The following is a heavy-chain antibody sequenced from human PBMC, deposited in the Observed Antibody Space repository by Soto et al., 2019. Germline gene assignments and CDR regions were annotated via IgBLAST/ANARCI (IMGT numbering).Heavy chain of an antibody. CDR1: GFTFSIYA. V-gene: IGHV3-23*01. CDR3: ASRYYFDY. J-gene: IGHJ4*02. CDR2: ISGSGGAT. Sequence: EVQLLESGGGLVQPGGSLRLSFAASGFTFSIYAMSWVRQAPGKELAWVSAISGSGGATYYAGSVKGRFTISRDNSKNPLYLQMNSLRAEDTAVYYCASRYYFDYWGQGTLVTVSS.